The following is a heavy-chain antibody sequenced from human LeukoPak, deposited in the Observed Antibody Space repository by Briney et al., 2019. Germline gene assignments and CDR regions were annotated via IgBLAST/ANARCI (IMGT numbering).Heavy chain of an antibody. Sequence: PGGSLRLSCAASGITFSSYTMNWVRQAPGKGLEWVSFISTSSSYTYYADSVKGRFTISRDNAKNSLYLQMNSLRAEDTAVYYCARDRAMQWLKRYYYYYMDVWGKGTTVTISS. J-gene: IGHJ6*03. CDR2: ISTSSSYT. D-gene: IGHD6-19*01. V-gene: IGHV3-21*01. CDR1: GITFSSYT. CDR3: ARDRAMQWLKRYYYYYMDV.